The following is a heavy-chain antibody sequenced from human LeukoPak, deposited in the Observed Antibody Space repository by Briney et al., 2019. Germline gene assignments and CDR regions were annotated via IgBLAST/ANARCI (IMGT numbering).Heavy chain of an antibody. CDR1: GGSISSSSYY. V-gene: IGHV4-39*01. Sequence: SETLSLTCTVSGGSISSSSYYWGWIRQPPGKGLEWIGSIYYSGSPYYNPSLKSRVTISVDTSKNQFSLRPSSVTAADTAVYYCATWRTAKTGFDYWGQGTLVTVSS. D-gene: IGHD1-1*01. CDR2: IYYSGSP. J-gene: IGHJ4*02. CDR3: ATWRTAKTGFDY.